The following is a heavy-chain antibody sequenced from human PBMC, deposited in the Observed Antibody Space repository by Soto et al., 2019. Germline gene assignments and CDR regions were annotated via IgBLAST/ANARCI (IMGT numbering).Heavy chain of an antibody. CDR3: ARVAGARFDP. CDR1: GGSISSGGYY. CDR2: IYYSGST. V-gene: IGHV4-31*03. J-gene: IGHJ5*02. D-gene: IGHD3-10*01. Sequence: SETLSLTCTVSGGSISSGGYYWSWIRQHPGKGLEWIGYIYYSGSTYYNPSLKSRVTISVDTSKNQFSLKLSSVTAADTAVYYCARVAGARFDPWGQGTLVTVSS.